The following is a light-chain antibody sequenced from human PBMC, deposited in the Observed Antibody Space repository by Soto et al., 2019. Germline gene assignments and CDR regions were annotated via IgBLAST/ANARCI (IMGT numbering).Light chain of an antibody. J-gene: IGKJ2*01. V-gene: IGKV3-20*01. CDR3: QQFGSSPMSS. CDR1: QSVRSSF. Sequence: IVLTQSPGTLSLSPGERATFSCRASQSVRSSFLAWYQQKPGQAPRLLIYGASNRADGIPDRFSGSGSGTDFTLTISRLEPEDFAVYYCQQFGSSPMSSFGPGTKLEI. CDR2: GAS.